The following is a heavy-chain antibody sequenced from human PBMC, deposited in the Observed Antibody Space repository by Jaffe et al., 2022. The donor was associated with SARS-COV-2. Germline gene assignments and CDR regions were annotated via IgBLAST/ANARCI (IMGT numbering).Heavy chain of an antibody. CDR2: TSGSST. Sequence: EVQLLESGGGLVQPGGSLRLSCAASGFAFSSYAMSWVRQAPGKGLEWVSTTSGSSTYYADSVKGRFTISRDNSKNTLYLQMNSLRAEDTAVYYCAKDLTLAGVQFDYWGQGTLVTVSS. D-gene: IGHD6-19*01. CDR3: AKDLTLAGVQFDY. V-gene: IGHV3-23*01. CDR1: GFAFSSYA. J-gene: IGHJ4*02.